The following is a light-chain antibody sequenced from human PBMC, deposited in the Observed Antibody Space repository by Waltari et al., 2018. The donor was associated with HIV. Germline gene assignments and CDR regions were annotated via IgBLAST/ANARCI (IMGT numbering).Light chain of an antibody. CDR2: KAS. CDR1: QSISSW. J-gene: IGKJ2*01. Sequence: DIQMTQPPSTLSASVGDRVTITCRASQSISSWLAWYQQKPGRAPKLLIYKASNLEGGVPSRFRGSGSGTEFTLTISSPQPDDFATYFCQQYNSYPYTFGQGTKLEI. CDR3: QQYNSYPYT. V-gene: IGKV1-5*03.